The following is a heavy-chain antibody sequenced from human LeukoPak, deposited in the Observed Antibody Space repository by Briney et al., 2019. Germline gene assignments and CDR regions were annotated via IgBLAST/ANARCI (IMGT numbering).Heavy chain of an antibody. J-gene: IGHJ5*02. V-gene: IGHV4-59*01. D-gene: IGHD4-23*01. CDR2: IYYSGGT. CDR1: GGSISSFY. Sequence: SETLSLTCTVSGGSISSFYYNWIRQPPGKGLEWIGHIYYSGGTNYNPSLKSRVTISLDTSKNQLSLKLSSVTAADTAVYYCARDYGGNSAGFDPWGQGTLVTVSS. CDR3: ARDYGGNSAGFDP.